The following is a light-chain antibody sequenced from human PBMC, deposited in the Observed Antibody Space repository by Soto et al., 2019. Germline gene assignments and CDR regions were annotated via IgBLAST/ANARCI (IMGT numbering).Light chain of an antibody. CDR1: QNISTS. Sequence: IQMTQSPSTLSASVGDSVTMTCRASQNISTSLAWYQHKPGKAPTLLMFDVSNLESGVPSRFSGSGSGTEFTLTISSLHSDDFATYYCQQYDYSRTFGQGTKVDIK. CDR2: DVS. CDR3: QQYDYSRT. V-gene: IGKV1-5*01. J-gene: IGKJ1*01.